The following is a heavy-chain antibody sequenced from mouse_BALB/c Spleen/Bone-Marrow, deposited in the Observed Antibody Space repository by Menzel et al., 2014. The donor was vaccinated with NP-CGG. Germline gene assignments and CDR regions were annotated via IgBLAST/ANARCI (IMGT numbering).Heavy chain of an antibody. CDR3: ARHCDCDFDV. CDR2: INPDSSTI. CDR1: GFDFSRYW. J-gene: IGHJ1*01. Sequence: EVQLQQSGGGLVQPGGSLKPSCAASGFDFSRYWMSWVRQAPGKGLEWIGEINPDSSTINYTPSLKDKFIISRDNAKNTLFLQMSKVRSEDTALYNSARHCDCDFDVWGAGTTLTVSS. V-gene: IGHV4-1*02. D-gene: IGHD2-13*01.